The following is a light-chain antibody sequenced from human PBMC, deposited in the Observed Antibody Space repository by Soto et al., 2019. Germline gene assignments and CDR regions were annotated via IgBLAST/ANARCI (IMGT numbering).Light chain of an antibody. Sequence: EIVLTQSPATLSLSPGERATLSCRASQSVGSSLAWYQQKPAQAPRLLIYDASNRATGIPARFSGSGSGTDFTLTISSLESEDFAVYYCQQRSNWPLTFGGGTKVEIK. CDR3: QQRSNWPLT. J-gene: IGKJ4*01. CDR1: QSVGSS. CDR2: DAS. V-gene: IGKV3-11*01.